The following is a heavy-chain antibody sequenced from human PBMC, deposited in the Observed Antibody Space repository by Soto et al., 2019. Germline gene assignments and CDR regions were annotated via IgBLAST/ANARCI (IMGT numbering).Heavy chain of an antibody. CDR2: ISGGGGST. V-gene: IGHV3-23*01. CDR3: AKTETFNGYYDAFDY. J-gene: IGHJ4*02. D-gene: IGHD3-3*01. CDR1: GFSFAGYA. Sequence: WGSLRVSCVASGFSFAGYALTWVRLAPGKGLEWVASISGGGGSTYYTDSVNGRFSISRDNSNRVVYLQMGSLTAGDTAVYYCAKTETFNGYYDAFDYCGQGTRVTV.